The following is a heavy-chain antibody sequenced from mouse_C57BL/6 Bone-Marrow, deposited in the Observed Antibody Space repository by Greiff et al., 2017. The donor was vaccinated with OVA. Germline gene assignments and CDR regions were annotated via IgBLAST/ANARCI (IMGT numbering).Heavy chain of an antibody. V-gene: IGHV5-4*01. CDR2: ISDGGSYT. Sequence: EVKLMESGGGLVKPGGSLKLSCAASGFTFSSYAMSWVRQTPEKRLEWVATISDGGSYTYYPDNVKGRFTISRDNAKNNLYLQMSHLKSEDTAMYYCARDRGRSYAMDYWGQGTSVTVSS. J-gene: IGHJ4*01. CDR1: GFTFSSYA. CDR3: ARDRGRSYAMDY. D-gene: IGHD3-1*01.